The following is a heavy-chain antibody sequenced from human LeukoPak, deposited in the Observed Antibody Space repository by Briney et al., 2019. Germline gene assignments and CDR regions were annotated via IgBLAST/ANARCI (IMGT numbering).Heavy chain of an antibody. J-gene: IGHJ4*02. V-gene: IGHV4-34*01. CDR2: INHSGST. Sequence: SETLSLTCAVYGGSFSGYYWSWIRQPPGKGLEWSGEINHSGSTNYNPSLKSRVTISVDTSNNQFSLKLSSVTAADTAVYYCARVFRRITIFGVVNYYFDYWGQGTLVTVSS. CDR1: GGSFSGYY. CDR3: ARVFRRITIFGVVNYYFDY. D-gene: IGHD3-3*01.